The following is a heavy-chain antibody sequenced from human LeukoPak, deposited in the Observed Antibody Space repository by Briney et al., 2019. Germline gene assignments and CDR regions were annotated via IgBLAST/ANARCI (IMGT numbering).Heavy chain of an antibody. D-gene: IGHD2-21*02. CDR2: IYYSGST. CDR1: GGSISSYY. CDR3: ARDSDVTSPGYFDY. Sequence: ASETLSLTCTVSGGSISSYYLSWIRQPPGKGLEWIGYIYYSGSTNYNPSLKSRVTISVDTSKNQFSLKLSSVTAADTAVYYCARDSDVTSPGYFDYWGQGTLVTVSS. J-gene: IGHJ4*02. V-gene: IGHV4-59*01.